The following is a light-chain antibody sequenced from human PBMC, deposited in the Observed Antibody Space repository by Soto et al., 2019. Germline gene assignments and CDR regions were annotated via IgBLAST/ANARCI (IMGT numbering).Light chain of an antibody. V-gene: IGKV3-15*01. CDR2: GAS. Sequence: EIVMTQSPATLSVSAGERVTLSCRASQSISSSLAWYQQKPGQAPSLLFYGASTRASGVPARFSGSGSGTEFTLTISSLQSVDFAVYYCHQYNGWPRTFGQGTKVEI. CDR1: QSISSS. CDR3: HQYNGWPRT. J-gene: IGKJ1*01.